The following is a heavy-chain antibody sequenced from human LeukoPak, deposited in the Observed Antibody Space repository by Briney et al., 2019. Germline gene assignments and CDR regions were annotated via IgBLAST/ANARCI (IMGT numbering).Heavy chain of an antibody. CDR2: ISGSGGST. CDR1: GFTFSSYA. J-gene: IGHJ3*02. Sequence: GGSLRLSCAASGFTFSSYAMSWVRQAPGKGLEWVSAISGSGGSTYYADSVKGRFTISRDNSKNTLYLQMNSLRAEDTAVYYCAKDHQTAYSYGHSHAFDIWGQGTMVTVCS. D-gene: IGHD5-18*01. CDR3: AKDHQTAYSYGHSHAFDI. V-gene: IGHV3-23*01.